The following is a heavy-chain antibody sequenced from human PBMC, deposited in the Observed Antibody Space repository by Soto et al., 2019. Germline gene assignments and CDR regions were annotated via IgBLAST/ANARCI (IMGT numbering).Heavy chain of an antibody. CDR1: GYTFTSYG. V-gene: IGHV1-18*01. J-gene: IGHJ6*03. D-gene: IGHD2-2*01. CDR2: ISAYNGNT. CDR3: ARVRRHPLGYCSSTSCYAGKGGYYYYYYMDV. Sequence: ASVKVSCKASGYTFTSYGISWVRQAPGQGLEWMGWISAYNGNTNYAQKLQGRVTMTTDTSTSTAYMELRSLRSDDTAVYYCARVRRHPLGYCSSTSCYAGKGGYYYYYYMDVWGKGTTVTVSS.